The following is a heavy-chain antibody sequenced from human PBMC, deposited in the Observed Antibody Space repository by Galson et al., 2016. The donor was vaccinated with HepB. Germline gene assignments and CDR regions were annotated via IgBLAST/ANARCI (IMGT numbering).Heavy chain of an antibody. V-gene: IGHV3-53*01. Sequence: SLTLSCAASGFTVSSHYMNWVRQAPRKGLKWVSGIYTDGSTYYAEPVKGRFTISRDNSNNTLYHHMNSLRAEDTAVYHGVCLEPRDWSFDLWGRGTLVTVSS. CDR2: IYTDGST. J-gene: IGHJ2*01. D-gene: IGHD5/OR15-5a*01. CDR3: VCLEPRDWSFDL. CDR1: GFTVSSHY.